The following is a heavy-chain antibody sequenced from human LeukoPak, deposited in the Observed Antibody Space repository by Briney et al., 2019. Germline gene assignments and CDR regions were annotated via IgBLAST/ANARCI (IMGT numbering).Heavy chain of an antibody. CDR2: INHSGST. D-gene: IGHD6-19*01. CDR1: GGSFSGYY. CDR3: ARVEAVAYYYYGMDV. V-gene: IGHV4-34*01. Sequence: SETLSLTCAVYGGSFSGYYWSWIRQPPGKGLEWIGEINHSGSTNYNPSLKSRVTISVDTSQNQFSLKLSSVTAADTAVYYCARVEAVAYYYYGMDVWGQGTTVTVSS. J-gene: IGHJ6*02.